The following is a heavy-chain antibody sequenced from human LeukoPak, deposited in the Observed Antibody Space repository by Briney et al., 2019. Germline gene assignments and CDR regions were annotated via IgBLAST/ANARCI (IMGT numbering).Heavy chain of an antibody. CDR1: GGTFSSYA. V-gene: IGHV1-69*13. D-gene: IGHD2-15*01. CDR2: IIPIFGTA. Sequence: GASVKVSCTAYGGTFSSYAISWVRQAPGQGLEWMGGIIPIFGTANYAQKFQGRVTITADESTSTAYMELSSLRSEDTAVYYCARGSCSGGSCRDYWGQGTLVTVSS. CDR3: ARGSCSGGSCRDY. J-gene: IGHJ4*02.